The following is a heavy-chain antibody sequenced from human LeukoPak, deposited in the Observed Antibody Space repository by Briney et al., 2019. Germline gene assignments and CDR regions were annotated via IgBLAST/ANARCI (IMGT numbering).Heavy chain of an antibody. J-gene: IGHJ4*02. D-gene: IGHD2-21*02. V-gene: IGHV3-30*18. CDR1: GFTFSSYS. CDR2: ISYDGSNK. CDR3: AEPVIERVTAYFDY. Sequence: PGRSLRLSCAASGFTFSSYSMHWVRQAPGKGLEWVAVISYDGSNKYYGDSVKGRFIVSRDNSKNTLYLQMNSLRAEDTAVYYCAEPVIERVTAYFDYWGQGILVTVSS.